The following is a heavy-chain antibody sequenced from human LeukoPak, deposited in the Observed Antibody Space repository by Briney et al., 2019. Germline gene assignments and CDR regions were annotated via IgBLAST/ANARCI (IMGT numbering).Heavy chain of an antibody. CDR1: GFTFSSYE. Sequence: GGSQRLSCAASGFTFSSYEMNWVRQAPGKGLEWVSYISSSGSTIHYADSVKGRFTISRDNAKNSLYLQMNSLRAEDTAVYYCAREGESSWYDHDNWFDPWGQGTLVTVSS. V-gene: IGHV3-48*03. J-gene: IGHJ5*02. CDR3: AREGESSWYDHDNWFDP. D-gene: IGHD6-13*01. CDR2: ISSSGSTI.